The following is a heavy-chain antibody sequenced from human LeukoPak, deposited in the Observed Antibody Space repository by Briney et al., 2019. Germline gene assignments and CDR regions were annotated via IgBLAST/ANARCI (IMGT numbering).Heavy chain of an antibody. CDR3: AKDRWELLAYFDY. CDR2: IIPILGIA. CDR1: GGTFSSYA. Sequence: SVKVSCKASGGTFSSYAISWVRQAPGQGLEWMGRIIPILGIANYAQKFQGRVTITADKSTSTAYMELNSLRSEDTAVYYCAKDRWELLAYFDYWGQGTLVTVSS. V-gene: IGHV1-69*04. D-gene: IGHD1-26*01. J-gene: IGHJ4*02.